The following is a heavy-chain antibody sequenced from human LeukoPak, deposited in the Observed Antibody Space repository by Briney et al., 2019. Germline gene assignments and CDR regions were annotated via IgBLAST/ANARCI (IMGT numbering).Heavy chain of an antibody. V-gene: IGHV4-34*01. J-gene: IGHJ5*02. CDR3: ARDLGYSGFDWAP. D-gene: IGHD5-12*01. Sequence: SETLSLTCAVYGGSFSGYYWSWIRQPPGKGLEWIGEINHSGSTNYNPSLKSRVTISVDTSKNQFSLKLSSVTAADAAVYYCARDLGYSGFDWAPWGQGTLVTVSS. CDR1: GGSFSGYY. CDR2: INHSGST.